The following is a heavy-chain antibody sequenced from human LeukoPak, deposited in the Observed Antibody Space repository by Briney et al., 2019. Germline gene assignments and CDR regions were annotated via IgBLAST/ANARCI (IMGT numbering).Heavy chain of an antibody. D-gene: IGHD3-10*01. CDR2: IRYDGSNK. CDR1: GFTFSSYG. CDR3: AKAGGSGSFEGRHYYFDY. J-gene: IGHJ4*02. Sequence: GGSLGLSCAASGFTFSSYGMHWVRQAPGKGLEWVAFIRYDGSNKYYADSVKGRFTISRDNSKNTLYLQMNSLRAEDTAVYYYAKAGGSGSFEGRHYYFDYWGQGTLVTVSS. V-gene: IGHV3-30*02.